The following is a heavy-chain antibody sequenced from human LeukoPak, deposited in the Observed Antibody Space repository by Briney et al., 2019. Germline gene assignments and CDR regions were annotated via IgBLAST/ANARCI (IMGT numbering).Heavy chain of an antibody. V-gene: IGHV4-59*01. Sequence: SETLSLTCTVSGGSISTFYWSWIRQPPGKGLDWIGYMHYSGSSNYNPSLKSRVTISLDTSKNQFSLKLSSVTAADTAVYYCAREYCSSTSCYLNYFDYWGQGTLVTVSS. CDR1: GGSISTFY. D-gene: IGHD2-2*01. CDR3: AREYCSSTSCYLNYFDY. CDR2: MHYSGSS. J-gene: IGHJ4*02.